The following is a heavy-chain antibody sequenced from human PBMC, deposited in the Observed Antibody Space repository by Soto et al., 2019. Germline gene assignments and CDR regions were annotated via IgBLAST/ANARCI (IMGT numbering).Heavy chain of an antibody. D-gene: IGHD1-20*01. V-gene: IGHV4-59*08. Sequence: SETLSLSCTFSGGSIRSYYWTWIRRPPGKGLEWIGYMYYSGTTNYNPSLKSRVTISVDTSKNQFSLKLSSVTAADTAVYYCARPRSLNWNELYFDYWGQGTLVTVS. J-gene: IGHJ4*02. CDR2: MYYSGTT. CDR1: GGSIRSYY. CDR3: ARPRSLNWNELYFDY.